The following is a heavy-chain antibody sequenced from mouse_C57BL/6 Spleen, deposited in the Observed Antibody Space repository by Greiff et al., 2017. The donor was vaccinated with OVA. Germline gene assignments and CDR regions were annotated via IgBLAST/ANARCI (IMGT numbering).Heavy chain of an antibody. CDR2: IYPGDGDT. V-gene: IGHV1-82*01. D-gene: IGHD2-4*01. J-gene: IGHJ2*01. Sequence: QVQLQQSGPELVKPGASVKISCKASGYAFSSSWMNWVQQRPGKGLEWIGRIYPGDGDTNYNGKFKGKATLTADKSSSTAYMQLSSLTSEDSAVYFCARSKYDYDGYYFDYWGQGTTLTVSS. CDR3: ARSKYDYDGYYFDY. CDR1: GYAFSSSW.